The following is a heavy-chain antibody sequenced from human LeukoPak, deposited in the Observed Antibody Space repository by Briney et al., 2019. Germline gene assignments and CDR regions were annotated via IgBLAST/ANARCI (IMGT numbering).Heavy chain of an antibody. V-gene: IGHV3-21*01. D-gene: IGHD3-3*01. J-gene: IGHJ4*02. CDR2: ISSSSSYI. CDR1: GFTFSSYS. CDR3: ARENDFWSGPSLLRYYFDY. Sequence: PAGSLRLSCTASGFTFSSYSMNWVRQAPGQGLEWVSSISSSSSYIYYADSVKGRFTISRDNAKNSLYLQMNSLRAEDTAVYYCARENDFWSGPSLLRYYFDYWGQGTLVTVSS.